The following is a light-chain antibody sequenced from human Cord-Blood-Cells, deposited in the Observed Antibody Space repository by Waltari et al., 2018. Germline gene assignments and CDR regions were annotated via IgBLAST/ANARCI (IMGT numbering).Light chain of an antibody. CDR3: QQLNSYPYS. J-gene: IGKJ2*03. CDR2: AAS. CDR1: QGISSY. Sequence: NRFDQSPSFLASSVGDRITITCRASQGISSYLAWYQQKPGKAPKLLIYAASTLQSGVPSRFSGSGSGTEFSLTISRLQPEDFATYYCQQLNSYPYSFGQGTKLEIK. V-gene: IGKV1-9*01.